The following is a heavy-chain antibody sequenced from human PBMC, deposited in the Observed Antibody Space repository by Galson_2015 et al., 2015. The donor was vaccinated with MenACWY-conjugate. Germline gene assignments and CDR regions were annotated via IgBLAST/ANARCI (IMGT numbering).Heavy chain of an antibody. V-gene: IGHV4-59*01. D-gene: IGHD2-8*02. CDR3: ARAPLVYYFDY. J-gene: IGHJ4*02. Sequence: SETLSLTCTVSGGSISSYYWSWIRQPPGKGLEWIGYIYYSGSTNYNPSLKSRVTISVDTSKNQFSLKLSSVTAADTAVYYCARAPLVYYFDYWGQGTLVIVSS. CDR2: IYYSGST. CDR1: GGSISSYY.